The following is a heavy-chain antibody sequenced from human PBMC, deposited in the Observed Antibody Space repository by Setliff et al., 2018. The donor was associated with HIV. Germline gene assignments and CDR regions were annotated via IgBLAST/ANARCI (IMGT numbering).Heavy chain of an antibody. V-gene: IGHV3-74*01. CDR1: GFTFSSYW. CDR3: ARKLRPGHGVDV. D-gene: IGHD3-10*01. CDR2: INSDGSGT. J-gene: IGHJ6*02. Sequence: SLRLSCAASGFTFSSYWMHWVRQAPEKGLVWFSHINSDGSGTSYADSVKGRFTISRDNAKNSMDLQMNSLRAEDTAIYYCARKLRPGHGVDVWGQGTTVTVSS.